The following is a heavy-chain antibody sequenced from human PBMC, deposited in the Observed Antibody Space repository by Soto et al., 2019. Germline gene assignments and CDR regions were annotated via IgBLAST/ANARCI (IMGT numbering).Heavy chain of an antibody. D-gene: IGHD3-22*01. Sequence: SGPRSLTCSVSGASISSYYWSWLRQPPGKGLEGIGYTHVSGSTNYTPSLTSRVTISVDTSKKQFSLQLKSVTDADTAVYYCARGYYDSSGYYTLYFYNWGQGTLVTVS. CDR2: THVSGST. CDR3: ARGYYDSSGYYTLYFYN. V-gene: IGHV4-59*01. J-gene: IGHJ1*01. CDR1: GASISSYY.